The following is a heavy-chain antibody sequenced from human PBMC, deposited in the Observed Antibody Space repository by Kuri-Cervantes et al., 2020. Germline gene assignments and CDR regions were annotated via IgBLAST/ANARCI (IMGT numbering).Heavy chain of an antibody. D-gene: IGHD6-13*01. CDR3: AKDRLSYSSSWDDAFDI. J-gene: IGHJ3*02. Sequence: GESLKISCAASGFTFSSYAMSWVRQAPGKGLEWVAVTSYDGSNKYYADSVKGRFTISRDNSKNTLYLQMNSLRAEDTAVYYCAKDRLSYSSSWDDAFDIWGQGTMVTVSS. CDR2: TSYDGSNK. CDR1: GFTFSSYA. V-gene: IGHV3-30-3*01.